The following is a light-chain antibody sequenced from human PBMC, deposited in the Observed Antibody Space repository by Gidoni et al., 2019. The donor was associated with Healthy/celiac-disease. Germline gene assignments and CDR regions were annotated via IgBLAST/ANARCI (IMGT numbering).Light chain of an antibody. CDR1: QGISSA. CDR2: DAS. Sequence: AIQLTQSPSSLSASVVDRVTIPCRASQGISSALAWYQQKPGKAPKLLIYDASSLESGVPSRFSGSGSGTDFTLTISSLQPEDFATYYCQQFNSYPYTFXQXTKLEIK. CDR3: QQFNSYPYT. J-gene: IGKJ2*01. V-gene: IGKV1-13*02.